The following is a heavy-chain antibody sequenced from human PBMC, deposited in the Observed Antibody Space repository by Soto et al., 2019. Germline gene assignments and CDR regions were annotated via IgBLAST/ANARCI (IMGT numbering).Heavy chain of an antibody. Sequence: ASVKVSCKASGYTFTSYGISWVRQAPGQGLEWMGWISAYSGNTNYAQKLQGRVTMTTDTSTSTAYMELRSLRSDDTAVYYCARDGPAATYYYYGMDVWGQGTTVTVSS. CDR3: ARDGPAATYYYYGMDV. D-gene: IGHD2-2*01. V-gene: IGHV1-18*01. CDR1: GYTFTSYG. CDR2: ISAYSGNT. J-gene: IGHJ6*02.